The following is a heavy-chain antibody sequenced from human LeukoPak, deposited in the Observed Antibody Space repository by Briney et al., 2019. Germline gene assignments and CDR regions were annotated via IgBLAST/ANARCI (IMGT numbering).Heavy chain of an antibody. CDR3: ATEEDTIFGVVTDY. D-gene: IGHD3-3*01. Sequence: GGSLRLSCAASGFTFSSYEMNWVRQAPGKGLEWVSYISSSGSTIYYADSVKGRFTISRDNAKNSLYLQMNSLRAEDTAVYYCATEEDTIFGVVTDYWGQGTLVTVSS. V-gene: IGHV3-48*03. CDR1: GFTFSSYE. CDR2: ISSSGSTI. J-gene: IGHJ4*02.